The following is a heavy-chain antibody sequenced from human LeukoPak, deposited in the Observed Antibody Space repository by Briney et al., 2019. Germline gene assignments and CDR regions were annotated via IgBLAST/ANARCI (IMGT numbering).Heavy chain of an antibody. Sequence: GGSLRLSCAASGFTFSSHLMHWVRQAPGKGLEWVAVISYDGSNKYYADSVKGRFTISRDNSKNTLYLQMNSLRAEDTAVYYCAKRITIFGVVIPLGYWGQGTLVTVSS. J-gene: IGHJ4*02. CDR2: ISYDGSNK. V-gene: IGHV3-30*18. CDR1: GFTFSSHL. D-gene: IGHD3-3*01. CDR3: AKRITIFGVVIPLGY.